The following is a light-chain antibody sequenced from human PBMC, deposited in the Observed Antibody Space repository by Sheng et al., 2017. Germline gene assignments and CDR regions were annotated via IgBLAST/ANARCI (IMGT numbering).Light chain of an antibody. CDR1: QGISSY. Sequence: IQLTQSPSSLSASVGDRVTITCRASQGISSYFAWYQQKPGKAPQLLIYQTSSLQTGVPSRFSGSGSGTDYTLTISSLQPEDSATYYCQQLDSFPFTFGPGT. CDR2: QTS. J-gene: IGKJ3*01. CDR3: QQLDSFPFT. V-gene: IGKV1-9*01.